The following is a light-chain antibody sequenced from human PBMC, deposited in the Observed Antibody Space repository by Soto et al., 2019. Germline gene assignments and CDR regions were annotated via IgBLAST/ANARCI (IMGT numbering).Light chain of an antibody. CDR3: SSYISSSIDYV. Sequence: QSALTQPASVSGSPGQSSTISCTGTSSDGGGYNYVSWYQQHPGKAPKLMIYEVSNRPSGVSNRFSGSKSGNTASLTISGLQAEDEADYYCSSYISSSIDYVFGTGTKLTVL. J-gene: IGLJ1*01. V-gene: IGLV2-14*01. CDR2: EVS. CDR1: SSDGGGYNY.